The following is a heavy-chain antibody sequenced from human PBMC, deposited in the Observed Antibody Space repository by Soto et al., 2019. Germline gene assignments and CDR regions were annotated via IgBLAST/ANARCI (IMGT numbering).Heavy chain of an antibody. J-gene: IGHJ6*02. D-gene: IGHD6-13*01. V-gene: IGHV3-33*01. CDR2: IWTDGSNS. CDR3: ARRQIPPPTRGAANARGGMDV. Sequence: QVQLVESGGGVVQPGRSLRLSCAASGFTFNNYGMHWVRQAPGKGLEWLAVIWTDGSNSSYANSVKGRFTISRDNSKNTQYLQISSLRAEDTAVYYCARRQIPPPTRGAANARGGMDVWGQGTTVTVSS. CDR1: GFTFNNYG.